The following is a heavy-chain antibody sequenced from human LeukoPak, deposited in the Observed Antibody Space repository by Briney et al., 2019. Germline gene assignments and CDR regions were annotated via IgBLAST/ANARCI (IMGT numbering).Heavy chain of an antibody. J-gene: IGHJ4*02. CDR1: AFTLNIYE. D-gene: IGHD1-14*01. Sequence: GRSLRLSCAASAFTLNIYEMNWVRQAPGKWLEWISYISADRNVIYYADSVKGRFIISRDNAKNSPYLQMNSLRAEDTAVYYCAGSRYPEPQDFDYWGQGTLVSVSS. CDR2: ISADRNVI. CDR3: AGSRYPEPQDFDY. V-gene: IGHV3-48*03.